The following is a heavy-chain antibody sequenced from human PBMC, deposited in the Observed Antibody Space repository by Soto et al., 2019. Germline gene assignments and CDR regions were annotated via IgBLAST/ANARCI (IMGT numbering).Heavy chain of an antibody. V-gene: IGHV4-4*02. J-gene: IGHJ4*02. D-gene: IGHD1-26*01. CDR2: IYHSGST. CDR1: GGSISSSNW. CDR3: AGARELEYYFDY. Sequence: NPSETLSLTCAVSGGSISSSNWWSWVRQPPGKGLEWIGEIYHSGSTNYNPSLKSRVTISVDKSKNQFSLKLSSVTAADTAVYYCAGARELEYYFDYWGQGTLVTVSS.